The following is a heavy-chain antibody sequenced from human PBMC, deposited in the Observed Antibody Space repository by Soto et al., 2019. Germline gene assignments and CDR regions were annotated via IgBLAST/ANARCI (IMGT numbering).Heavy chain of an antibody. CDR3: ARKTRVGATSY. CDR1: GGSFRGYY. D-gene: IGHD1-26*01. CDR2: INHSGST. Sequence: PSETLSLTCAVYGGSFRGYYWSWIRQPPGKGLEWIGEINHSGSTNYNPSLKSRVTISVDTSKNQFSLKLSSVTAADTAVYYCARKTRVGATSYWGQGTLVTVSS. V-gene: IGHV4-34*01. J-gene: IGHJ4*02.